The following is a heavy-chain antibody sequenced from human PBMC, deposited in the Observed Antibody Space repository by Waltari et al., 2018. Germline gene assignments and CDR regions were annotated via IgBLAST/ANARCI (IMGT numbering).Heavy chain of an antibody. D-gene: IGHD2-15*01. V-gene: IGHV4-34*01. Sequence: QVQLQQWCAGLLTPSETLSLTCAVYGGSFIGYYWSWIRQPPVKGLESIGEINHSGSTNYKPHLKRRVTISVDTAKMPFSLKLRSVTAADTAVYYCARSGERGHSYWGQGTLVTVSS. CDR1: GGSFIGYY. CDR2: INHSGST. CDR3: ARSGERGHSY. J-gene: IGHJ4*02.